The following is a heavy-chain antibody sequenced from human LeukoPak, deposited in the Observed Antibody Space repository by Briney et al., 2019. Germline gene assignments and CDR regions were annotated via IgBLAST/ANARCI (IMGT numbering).Heavy chain of an antibody. V-gene: IGHV3-48*03. D-gene: IGHD1-7*01. CDR3: ARGGWNYVFNY. Sequence: GGSLRLSCAASGFTFNTYEMNWVRQAPGKGLEWLAYIPSSGSTKYYADYVKGRFTISRDNAKNSLYLQMNSLRAEDTAVYYCARGGWNYVFNYWGQGTLVTVSS. CDR2: IPSSGSTK. CDR1: GFTFNTYE. J-gene: IGHJ4*02.